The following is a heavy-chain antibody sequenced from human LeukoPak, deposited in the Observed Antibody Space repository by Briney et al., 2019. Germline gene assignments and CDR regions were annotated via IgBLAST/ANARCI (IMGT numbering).Heavy chain of an antibody. CDR2: ISYDGSNK. Sequence: GGSLRLSCAASGFTFSSYAMHWVRQAPGKGLEWVAVISYDGSNKYYADSVKGRFTISRDNAKNSLYLQMNSLRAEDTAVYYCARDAGYSYGYPQDYWGQGTLVTVSS. J-gene: IGHJ4*02. D-gene: IGHD5-18*01. CDR3: ARDAGYSYGYPQDY. CDR1: GFTFSSYA. V-gene: IGHV3-30*04.